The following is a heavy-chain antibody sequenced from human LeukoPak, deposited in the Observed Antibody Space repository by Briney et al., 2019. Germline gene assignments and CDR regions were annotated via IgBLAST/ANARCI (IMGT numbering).Heavy chain of an antibody. CDR1: GFMFSSNW. V-gene: IGHV3-21*01. D-gene: IGHD2-21*02. J-gene: IGHJ5*02. CDR2: ISSSSSYI. Sequence: GGSLRLSCAASGFMFSSNWMSWVRQAPGKGLEWVSSISSSSSYIYYADSVKGRFTISRDNAKNTLYLQMNSLRAEDTAVYYCARVSGYCGGDCYSSPNWFDPWGQGTLVTVSS. CDR3: ARVSGYCGGDCYSSPNWFDP.